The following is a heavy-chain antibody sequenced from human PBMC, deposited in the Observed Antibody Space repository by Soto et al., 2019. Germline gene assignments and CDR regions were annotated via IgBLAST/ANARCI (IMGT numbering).Heavy chain of an antibody. J-gene: IGHJ3*02. D-gene: IGHD1-1*01. V-gene: IGHV4-31*03. CDR1: GGSINSDGYY. CDR2: IYNSGST. Sequence: SETLSLTCIVSGGSINSDGYYWSWIRQLPGEGLEWIGYIYNSGSTSYNPSLRSRVTISLDTSKNQFSLKLTYVTAADTAVYYCPRDAIWNDSSFGIWGRGTLVTVSS. CDR3: PRDAIWNDSSFGI.